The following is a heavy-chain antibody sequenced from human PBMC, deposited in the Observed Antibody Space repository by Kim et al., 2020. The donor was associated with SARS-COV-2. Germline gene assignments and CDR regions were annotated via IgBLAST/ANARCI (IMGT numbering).Heavy chain of an antibody. CDR1: GYTFTSYA. CDR3: ARDSPPAPGSYTDWFDP. Sequence: ASVKVSCKASGYTFTSYAMNWVRQAPGQGLEWMGWINTNTGNPTYAQGFTGRFVFSLDTSVSTAYLQISSLKAEDTAVYYCARDSPPAPGSYTDWFDPWGQGTLVTVSS. CDR2: INTNTGNP. V-gene: IGHV7-4-1*02. J-gene: IGHJ5*02. D-gene: IGHD5-18*01.